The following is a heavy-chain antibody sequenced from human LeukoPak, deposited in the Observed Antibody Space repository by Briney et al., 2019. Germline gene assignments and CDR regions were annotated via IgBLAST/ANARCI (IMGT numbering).Heavy chain of an antibody. CDR3: ASQAYYDILTGYYSDYYYGMDV. D-gene: IGHD3-9*01. Sequence: HGASVKVSFKASGYTFTSYYMHWVPQGPGQWHEQMGIINPSGGRTSYAQKFLGRVTMTRDRSTSTVYMELSSLRSEDTAVYYCASQAYYDILTGYYSDYYYGMDVWGQGTTVTVSS. J-gene: IGHJ6*02. CDR2: INPSGGRT. V-gene: IGHV1-46*01. CDR1: GYTFTSYY.